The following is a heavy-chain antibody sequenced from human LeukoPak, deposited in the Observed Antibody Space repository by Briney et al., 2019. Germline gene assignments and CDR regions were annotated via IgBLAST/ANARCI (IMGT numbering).Heavy chain of an antibody. D-gene: IGHD6-13*01. V-gene: IGHV4-34*01. CDR1: GGSFSGYY. J-gene: IGHJ5*01. Sequence: SETLSLTCAVSGGSFSGYYWSWIRQPPGKGLEWIGQINHSGSTNYNPSLKSRVTMSVDTSKNQFSLKVSSVTAAGTALYYCARGYSTTSYTWFDSWGQGTLVTVSS. CDR2: INHSGST. CDR3: ARGYSTTSYTWFDS.